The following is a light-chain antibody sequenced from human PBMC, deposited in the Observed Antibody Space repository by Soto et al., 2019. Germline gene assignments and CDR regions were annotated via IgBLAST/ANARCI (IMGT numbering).Light chain of an antibody. CDR1: QSVSSY. CDR2: DAS. Sequence: LTQSPGTLSLSPRERATLSCRASQSVSSYLAWYQQKPGQAPRLLIYDASSRATGIPDRFSGSGSGTDFTLTISRLEPEDFAVYYCQQYSRLPRTFGQGTKVDI. CDR3: QQYSRLPRT. J-gene: IGKJ1*01. V-gene: IGKV3-20*01.